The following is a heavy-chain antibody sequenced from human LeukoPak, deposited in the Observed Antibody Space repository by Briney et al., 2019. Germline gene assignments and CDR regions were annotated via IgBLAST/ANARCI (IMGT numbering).Heavy chain of an antibody. CDR3: ARDPPDCSGDSCYS. Sequence: ASVKVSCKASGYTFIGYYLHWVRQAPGQGLEWMGRINPNIGDTNYAQSFQGRVTMTRDTSISTAYMELSRLTSDDTAIYYCARDPPDCSGDSCYSWGQGTLVTVSS. V-gene: IGHV1-2*06. CDR1: GYTFIGYY. J-gene: IGHJ4*02. CDR2: INPNIGDT. D-gene: IGHD2-15*01.